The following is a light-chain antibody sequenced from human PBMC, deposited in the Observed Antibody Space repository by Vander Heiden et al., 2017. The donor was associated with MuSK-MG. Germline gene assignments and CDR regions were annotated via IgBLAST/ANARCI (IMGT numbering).Light chain of an antibody. V-gene: IGKV3-15*01. CDR3: QQYNNLPPYT. CDR2: AAS. CDR1: QSVTSS. J-gene: IGKJ2*01. Sequence: ETVMTQSPGTLAVSPAERAILSCRASQSVTSSIAWYQQKPGQAPRLLIFAASTRATGIPARFSGSGSGTEFTLTISSLQSEDSAVYYCQQYNNLPPYTFGQGTKLEIK.